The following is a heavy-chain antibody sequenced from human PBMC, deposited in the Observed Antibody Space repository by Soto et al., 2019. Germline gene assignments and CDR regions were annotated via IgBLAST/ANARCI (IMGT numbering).Heavy chain of an antibody. V-gene: IGHV1-46*01. CDR3: ARDVSFNFDY. CDR2: INPSGGST. CDR1: GYSFTSYY. Sequence: ASVKVSCKASGYSFTSYYLHWLRQAPGQGLEWMGVINPSGGSTTYAQKFQGRVTMTRDTSTSTIYMELSSLRSEGTAVYYCARDVSFNFDYWGQGTLVTVSS. J-gene: IGHJ4*02.